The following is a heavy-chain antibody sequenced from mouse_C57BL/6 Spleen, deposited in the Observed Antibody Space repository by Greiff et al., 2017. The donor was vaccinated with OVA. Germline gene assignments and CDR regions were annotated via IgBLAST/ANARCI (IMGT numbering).Heavy chain of an antibody. V-gene: IGHV5-4*01. CDR2: ISDGGSYT. Sequence: DVMLVESGGGLVKPGGSLKLSCAASGFTFSSYAMSWVRQTPEKRLEWVATISDGGSYTYYPDNVKGRFTISRDNAKNNLYLQMSHLKSEDTAMYYCAREIYYDWVFAYWGQGTLVTVSA. D-gene: IGHD2-4*01. J-gene: IGHJ3*01. CDR3: AREIYYDWVFAY. CDR1: GFTFSSYA.